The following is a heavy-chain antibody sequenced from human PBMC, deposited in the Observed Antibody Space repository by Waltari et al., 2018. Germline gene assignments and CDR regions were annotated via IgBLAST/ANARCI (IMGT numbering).Heavy chain of an antibody. CDR1: GGFLSSNW. CDR2: IHHGGTT. Sequence: QVHLEESGPGLVEPSGTLSLTCTVPGGFLSSNWCSWVRQPPTKGLEWIGEIHHGGTTYYNTSLQSRVTISMDNSRNQFSLRLYSVAAADTATYYCASHVSESGQRGFDNWGQGILVTVSS. J-gene: IGHJ4*02. D-gene: IGHD3-3*01. V-gene: IGHV4-4*02. CDR3: ASHVSESGQRGFDN.